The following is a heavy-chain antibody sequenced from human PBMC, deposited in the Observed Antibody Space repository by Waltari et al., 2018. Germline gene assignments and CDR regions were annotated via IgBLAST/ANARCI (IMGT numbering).Heavy chain of an antibody. D-gene: IGHD5-18*01. V-gene: IGHV4-39*07. CDR1: GASITNINST. Sequence: QLQESGPGLVKPSEPLSLPCTVPGASITNINSTWGGVRQPPGNGREWIGSLHYRGSTYYSPSLKSRVTISVDTSKNQFSLKLSSVTAADTAVYYCARDLRIQLWSMNYYYGMDVWGQGTTVTVSS. CDR2: LHYRGST. CDR3: ARDLRIQLWSMNYYYGMDV. J-gene: IGHJ6*02.